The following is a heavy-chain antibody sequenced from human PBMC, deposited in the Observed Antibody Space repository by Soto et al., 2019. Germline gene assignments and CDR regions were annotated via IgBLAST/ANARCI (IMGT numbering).Heavy chain of an antibody. V-gene: IGHV4-39*01. J-gene: IGHJ3*02. CDR1: GGSISSDRYY. D-gene: IGHD3-22*01. CDR2: VYYSGST. Sequence: SETLSLSCTVSGGSISSDRYYWDWIRQPPGKGLEWIGNVYYSGSTNYNPSLESRVTISVDTSKNQFSLKLSSVTAADTAVYYCARQTDSYYTFDAFDIWGQGTMVT. CDR3: ARQTDSYYTFDAFDI.